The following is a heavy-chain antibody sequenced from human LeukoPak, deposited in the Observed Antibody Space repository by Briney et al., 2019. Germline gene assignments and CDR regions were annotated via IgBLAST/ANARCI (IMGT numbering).Heavy chain of an antibody. CDR1: GFTFTSSA. Sequence: ASVKVSCKASGFTFTSSAVQWVRQARGQRLEWIGWIVVGSGNTNYAQKSQEGVTITRDMSTSTAYMELSSLRSEDTAVYYCAANLYGDYVSDYWGQGTLVTVSS. D-gene: IGHD4-17*01. CDR2: IVVGSGNT. V-gene: IGHV1-58*01. CDR3: AANLYGDYVSDY. J-gene: IGHJ4*02.